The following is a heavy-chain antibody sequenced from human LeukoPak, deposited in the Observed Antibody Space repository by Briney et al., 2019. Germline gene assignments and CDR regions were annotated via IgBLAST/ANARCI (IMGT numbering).Heavy chain of an antibody. CDR3: ARDPRRKAPYFDY. V-gene: IGHV4-59*01. Sequence: SETLSLTCTVSGGSISSYYWRWIRQPPGKGLEWIGYIYYSGSTNYNPSLKSRVTISVDTSKNQFSLKLSSVTAADTAVYYCARDPRRKAPYFDYWGQGTLVTVYS. J-gene: IGHJ4*02. CDR2: IYYSGST. CDR1: GGSISSYY.